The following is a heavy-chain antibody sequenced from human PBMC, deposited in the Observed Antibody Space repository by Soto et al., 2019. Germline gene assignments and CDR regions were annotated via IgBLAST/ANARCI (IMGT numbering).Heavy chain of an antibody. Sequence: QVQLVQSGAEVKKPGASVKVSCKASGDTFTSYGIIWVRQAPGQGLEWMGWISTYNGNTKNAQKHQGRVTMTTDTSTSTAYMELGSLISDDRAVFYCAREMVRGVGSDYWGQGTMVTVSS. J-gene: IGHJ4*02. D-gene: IGHD3-10*01. CDR3: AREMVRGVGSDY. CDR1: GDTFTSYG. CDR2: ISTYNGNT. V-gene: IGHV1-18*01.